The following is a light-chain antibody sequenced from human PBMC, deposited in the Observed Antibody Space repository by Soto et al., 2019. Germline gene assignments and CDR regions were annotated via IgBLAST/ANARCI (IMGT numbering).Light chain of an antibody. CDR2: YND. CDR3: AAWDDRLRGLV. J-gene: IGLJ2*01. V-gene: IGLV1-44*01. Sequence: QLVLTQTPSASGTPGQRVTISCSGSSSNIGSNSVSWYRHLPGTAPKLLMFYNDQRPSGVPDRFSGSKSGTSASLAISGLQSEDEADYYCAAWDDRLRGLVLGGGTKVTVL. CDR1: SSNIGSNS.